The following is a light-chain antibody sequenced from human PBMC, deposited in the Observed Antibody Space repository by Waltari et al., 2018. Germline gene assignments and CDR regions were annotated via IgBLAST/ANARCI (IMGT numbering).Light chain of an antibody. CDR2: HAS. CDR1: QSIGIY. CDR3: QKYESLPAT. Sequence: EIVLTQASGTLSLSPGERAPLSYRSSQSIGIYSSWYQQKPGQAPSLRRYHASSRATGIPDRFSGSGSETDFSLTISRLEPEDFAVYYCQKYESLPATFGQGTKVEIK. V-gene: IGKV3-20*01. J-gene: IGKJ1*01.